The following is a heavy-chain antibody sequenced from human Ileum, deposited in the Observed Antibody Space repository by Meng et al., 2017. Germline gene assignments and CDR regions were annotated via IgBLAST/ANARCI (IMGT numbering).Heavy chain of an antibody. D-gene: IGHD6-19*01. J-gene: IGHJ4*02. CDR1: GSRVSTNSVG. Sequence: HSAPSLVTPSPTLSPTCGLSGSRVSTNSVGWNWIRQSPSRGLEWLGRTYYRSKWFTDYAVSVKSRITINPDTSTNQFSLQLNSVTPEDTAVYYCARSGSGWSLDYWGQRTLVTVSS. CDR3: ARSGSGWSLDY. CDR2: TYYRSKWFT. V-gene: IGHV6-1*01.